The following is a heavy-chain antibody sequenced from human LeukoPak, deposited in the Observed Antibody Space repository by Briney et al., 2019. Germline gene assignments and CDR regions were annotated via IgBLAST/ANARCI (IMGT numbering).Heavy chain of an antibody. Sequence: GGSLRLSCAASGFTVSSNYMSWVRQAPGKGLEWVSYISSSSSTIYYADSVKGRFTISRDNAKNSLYLQMNSLRAEDTAVYYCASRDSSWIWAFDIWGQGTMVTVSS. D-gene: IGHD6-13*01. CDR1: GFTVSSNY. V-gene: IGHV3-48*04. CDR3: ASRDSSWIWAFDI. CDR2: ISSSSSTI. J-gene: IGHJ3*02.